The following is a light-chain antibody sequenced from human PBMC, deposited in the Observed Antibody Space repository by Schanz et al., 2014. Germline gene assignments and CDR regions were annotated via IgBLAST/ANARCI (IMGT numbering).Light chain of an antibody. J-gene: IGLJ2*01. CDR3: YSYAGSYTLI. CDR1: SSDVGSYNL. CDR2: EGS. V-gene: IGLV2-23*01. Sequence: QSALTQPASVSGSPGQSITISCTGTSSDVGSYNLVSWYQQHPGKAPKLMIYEGSKRPSGVSNRFSASKSGTTASLTISGLQAEDEAYYYCYSYAGSYTLIFGGGTKVTVL.